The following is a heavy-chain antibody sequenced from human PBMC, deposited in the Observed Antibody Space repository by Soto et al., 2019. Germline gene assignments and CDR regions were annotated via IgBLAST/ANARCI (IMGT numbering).Heavy chain of an antibody. D-gene: IGHD3-10*01. CDR1: GYTFTGYY. CDR2: INPNSGGT. CDR3: ALGGGSGSYYNSPYYYGMDV. Sequence: ASVKVSCKASGYTFTGYYMHWVRQAPGQGLEWMGWINPNSGGTNYAQKFQGWVTMTRDTSISTAYMELSRLRSDDTAVYYCALGGGSGSYYNSPYYYGMDVWGQGTTVTVSS. J-gene: IGHJ6*02. V-gene: IGHV1-2*04.